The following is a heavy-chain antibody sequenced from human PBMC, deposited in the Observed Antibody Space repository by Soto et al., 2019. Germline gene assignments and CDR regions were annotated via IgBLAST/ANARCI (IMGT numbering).Heavy chain of an antibody. V-gene: IGHV3-21*01. CDR1: GFTFTRYS. CDR3: ARESEDLTSNFDY. Sequence: GGSLRLSCAASGFTFTRYSMNWVRQAPGKGLEWVSSISSTTNYICYADSMKGRFTVSRDNAENSVYLEMNSLSAEDTAVYYCARESEDLTSNFDYWGQGTLVTVSS. J-gene: IGHJ4*02. CDR2: ISSTTNYI.